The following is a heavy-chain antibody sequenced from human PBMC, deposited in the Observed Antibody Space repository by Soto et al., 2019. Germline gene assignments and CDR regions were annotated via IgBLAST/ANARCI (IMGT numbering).Heavy chain of an antibody. J-gene: IGHJ5*02. CDR2: IKEDGSQT. CDR1: GFTFSNYW. V-gene: IGHV3-7*01. D-gene: IGHD3-10*01. Sequence: EVQVVESGGGVVQPGESLRLSCAASGFTFSNYWMSWVRQAPGKGLEWVANIKEDGSQTNYVDSVRGRFTISRDNAKNSLYLQMSSLRVDXXXXYYCWAPQYLGTPFDPRDHGTLVTVXS. CDR3: WAPQYLGTPFDP.